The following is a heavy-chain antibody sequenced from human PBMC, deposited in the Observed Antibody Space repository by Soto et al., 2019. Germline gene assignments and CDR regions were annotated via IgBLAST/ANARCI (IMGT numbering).Heavy chain of an antibody. CDR2: IIPIFGTA. CDR1: GGTFSSYA. V-gene: IGHV1-69*13. D-gene: IGHD3-22*01. Sequence: VASVKVSCKASGGTFSSYAISWVRQAPGQGLEWMGGIIPIFGTANYAQKFQGRVTITADESTSTAYMELSSLRSEDTAVYYCARVRYYYDSSGTSGYYGMDVWGQGTRVTVSS. CDR3: ARVRYYYDSSGTSGYYGMDV. J-gene: IGHJ6*02.